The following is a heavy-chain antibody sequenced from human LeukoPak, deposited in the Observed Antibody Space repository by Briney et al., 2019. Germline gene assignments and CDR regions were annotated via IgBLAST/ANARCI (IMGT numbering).Heavy chain of an antibody. V-gene: IGHV1-2*02. J-gene: IGHJ6*03. D-gene: IGHD3-22*01. Sequence: ASVKVSCKASGYTFTGYYMHWLRQAPGQGLEWMGWINPNSGGTNYAQKFQGRVTMTRDTSISTAYMELSRLRSDDTAVYYCARVRHDSSGYPPGDYYMDVWGKGTTVTVSS. CDR1: GYTFTGYY. CDR3: ARVRHDSSGYPPGDYYMDV. CDR2: INPNSGGT.